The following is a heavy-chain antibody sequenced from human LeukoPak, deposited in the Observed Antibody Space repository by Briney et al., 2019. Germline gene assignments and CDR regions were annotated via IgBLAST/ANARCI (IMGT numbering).Heavy chain of an antibody. D-gene: IGHD2-15*01. J-gene: IGHJ3*02. V-gene: IGHV4-4*07. CDR2: IYTRGST. CDR1: GGSINNYY. CDR3: ARGRYCSADICSGGDAFDI. Sequence: SSETLSLTCSVSGGSINNYYWSWIRQPAGKGLEWIGRIYTRGSTNYNPSLKSRVTMSVDTTKNQFSLKLSSVTAADTAVYYCARGRYCSADICSGGDAFDIWGQGTMVSVSS.